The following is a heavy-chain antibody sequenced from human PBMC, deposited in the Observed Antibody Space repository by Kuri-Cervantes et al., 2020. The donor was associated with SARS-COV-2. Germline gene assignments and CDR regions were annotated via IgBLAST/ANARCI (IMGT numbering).Heavy chain of an antibody. D-gene: IGHD3-22*01. CDR1: GFTFSDYY. V-gene: IGHV3-69-1*01. Sequence: GESLKISCASSGFTFSDYYMNWVRQAPGKGLEWVSSISSSSTIYYAHSVKGRFTISRDNAKNPLYLQMNSLRAEDTAVYYCARDLYDSSGYYSPHVFDYWGQGTLVTVSS. CDR3: ARDLYDSSGYYSPHVFDY. CDR2: ISSSSTI. J-gene: IGHJ4*02.